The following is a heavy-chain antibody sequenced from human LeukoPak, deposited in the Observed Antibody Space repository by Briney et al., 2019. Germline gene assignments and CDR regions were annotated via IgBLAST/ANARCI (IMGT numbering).Heavy chain of an antibody. CDR3: ARDIYPYYYDSSGYYHFDY. CDR2: ISAYNGNT. D-gene: IGHD3-22*01. CDR1: GYTFTSYG. J-gene: IGHJ4*02. V-gene: IGHV1-18*01. Sequence: APVKVSCKASGYTFTSYGISWVRQAPGQGLEWMGWISAYNGNTNYAQKLQGRVTMTTDTSTSTAYMELRSLRSDDTAVYYCARDIYPYYYDSSGYYHFDYWGQGTLVTVSS.